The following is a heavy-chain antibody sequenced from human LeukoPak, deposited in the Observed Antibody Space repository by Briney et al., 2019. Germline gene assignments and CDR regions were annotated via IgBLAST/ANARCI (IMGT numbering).Heavy chain of an antibody. CDR3: AREEGYCSGGNCYSVHV. CDR2: INPNSGGT. D-gene: IGHD2-15*01. V-gene: IGHV1-2*02. Sequence: ASVTVSCKASGYTFTGYYMDWVRQAPGQGLEWMGGINPNSGGTNYAQKSQGRVTMTRDTSISTAYMELSRLRSDDTAVYYCAREEGYCSGGNCYSVHVWGQGTLVTVSS. J-gene: IGHJ4*02. CDR1: GYTFTGYY.